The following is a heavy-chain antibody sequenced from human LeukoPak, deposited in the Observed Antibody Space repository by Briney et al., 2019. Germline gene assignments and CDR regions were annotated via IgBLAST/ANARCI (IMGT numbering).Heavy chain of an antibody. V-gene: IGHV4-61*01. CDR3: ARGGIYYHFDY. J-gene: IGHJ4*02. CDR2: IYYSGST. CDR1: GGSVSSGSYY. Sequence: PSETLSLTCTVSGGSVSSGSYYWSWIRQPPGKGLEWIGYIYYSGSTNYNPSLKSRVTISVDTSKNQFSLKLSSVTAADTAVYFCARGGIYYHFDYWGQGTLVTVSS. D-gene: IGHD1-26*01.